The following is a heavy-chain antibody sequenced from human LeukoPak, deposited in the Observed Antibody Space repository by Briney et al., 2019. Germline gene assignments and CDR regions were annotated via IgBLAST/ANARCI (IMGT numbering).Heavy chain of an antibody. J-gene: IGHJ4*02. D-gene: IGHD2-2*01. CDR1: GFTFSRDW. Sequence: GGSLRLSCAASGFTFSRDWMSWVRQAPGKGLEWVANIKQDGSEKCYVDSVKGRFTISRDNAKNSLYLEMNSLRAEDTAVYYCARDGLPVALNYWGQGTLVTVSS. V-gene: IGHV3-7*01. CDR3: ARDGLPVALNY. CDR2: IKQDGSEK.